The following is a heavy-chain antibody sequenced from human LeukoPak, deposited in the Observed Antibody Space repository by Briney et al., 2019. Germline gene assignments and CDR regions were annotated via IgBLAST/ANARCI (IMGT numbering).Heavy chain of an antibody. V-gene: IGHV4-31*03. CDR2: IYYSGST. J-gene: IGHJ4*02. Sequence: SQTLSLTCTVSGGSISSGGYYWSWIRQHPGKGLEWIGYIYYSGSTYYNPSLKSRVTIPVDTSKNQFSLKLSSVTAADTAVYYCARVGGGTYYYDSSGYWFDYWGQGTLVTVSS. CDR3: ARVGGGTYYYDSSGYWFDY. D-gene: IGHD3-22*01. CDR1: GGSISSGGYY.